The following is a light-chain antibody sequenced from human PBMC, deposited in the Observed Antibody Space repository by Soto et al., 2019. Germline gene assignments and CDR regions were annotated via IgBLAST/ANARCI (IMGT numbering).Light chain of an antibody. V-gene: IGLV2-14*01. CDR3: SSYTSSSTLGGV. CDR2: DVS. CDR1: SSDVGGYNY. J-gene: IGLJ2*01. Sequence: QSALTQPASVSGSPGQSITISCTGTSSDVGGYNYVSWYQQHPGKAPKLMIYDVSNRPSGVSNRFSGSKSGNTASLTISGLQAEDEDDYYCSSYTSSSTLGGVFGGGIKVTVL.